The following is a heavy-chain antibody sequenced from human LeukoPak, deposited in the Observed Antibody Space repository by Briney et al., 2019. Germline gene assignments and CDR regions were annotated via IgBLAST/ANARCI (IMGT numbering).Heavy chain of an antibody. CDR2: ISSSSSYI. CDR3: ARVLDYYYDSSGLMDY. D-gene: IGHD3-22*01. Sequence: GGSLRLSCAASGFTFSSYSMNRVRQAPGKGLEWVSSISSSSSYIYYADSVKGRFTISRDNAKNSLYLQMNSLRAEDTAVYYCARVLDYYYDSSGLMDYWGQGTLVTVSS. V-gene: IGHV3-21*01. CDR1: GFTFSSYS. J-gene: IGHJ4*02.